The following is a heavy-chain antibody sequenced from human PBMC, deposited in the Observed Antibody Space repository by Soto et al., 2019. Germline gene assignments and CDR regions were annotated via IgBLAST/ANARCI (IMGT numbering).Heavy chain of an antibody. CDR1: VFSLSTSGMC. D-gene: IGHD5-12*01. CDR2: IDWDDGK. J-gene: IGHJ5*02. Sequence: SGTTLVKPTQALTLPFTFSVFSLSTSGMCVSWIRQPPGKALEWLALIDWDDGKYYSTSLKTRLTISKDTSKNQVVLTMTNMDPVDTATYYCARGIVATRHNWFDPWGQGTLVTVSS. V-gene: IGHV2-70*01. CDR3: ARGIVATRHNWFDP.